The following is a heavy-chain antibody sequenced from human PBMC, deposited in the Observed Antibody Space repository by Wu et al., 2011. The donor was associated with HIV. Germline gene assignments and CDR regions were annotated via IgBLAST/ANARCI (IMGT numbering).Heavy chain of an antibody. D-gene: IGHD1-1*01. CDR1: GGTFSSYA. Sequence: QVQLVQSGAEVKKPGSSVKVSCKASGGTFSSYAINWVRQAPGQGLEWMGRIIPIFGTANYAQKFQGRVTITADKSTSTAYMELSSLRSEDTAVYYCARGDNLPLTKRYYFHYWGQGTLVTVSS. CDR3: ARGDNLPLTKRYYFHY. CDR2: IIPIFGTA. V-gene: IGHV1-69*06. J-gene: IGHJ4*02.